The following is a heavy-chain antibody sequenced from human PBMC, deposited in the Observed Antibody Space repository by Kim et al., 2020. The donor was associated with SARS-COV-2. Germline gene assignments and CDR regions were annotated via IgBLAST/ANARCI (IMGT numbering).Heavy chain of an antibody. Sequence: GNGNTLYSQKFQGRVTFPTDTSASTAYMELSFLRSEDSAVYYCLGGFYFDYWGQGTLVTVSS. J-gene: IGHJ4*02. CDR3: LGGFYFDY. D-gene: IGHD3-16*01. CDR2: GNGNT. V-gene: IGHV1-3*01.